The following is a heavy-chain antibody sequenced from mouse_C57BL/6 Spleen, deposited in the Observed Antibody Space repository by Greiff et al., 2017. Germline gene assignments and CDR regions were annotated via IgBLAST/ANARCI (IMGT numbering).Heavy chain of an antibody. CDR1: GYSFTDYN. J-gene: IGHJ4*01. Sequence: VQLQQSGPELVKPGASVKISCKASGYSFTDYNMNWVKQSNGKSLEWIGVINPNYGTTSYNQKFKGKATLTVDQSSSTAYMQLNSLTSEDSAVYYCAGGYYGNFHYAMDDWGQGTSVTVSS. CDR2: INPNYGTT. CDR3: AGGYYGNFHYAMDD. D-gene: IGHD2-1*01. V-gene: IGHV1-39*01.